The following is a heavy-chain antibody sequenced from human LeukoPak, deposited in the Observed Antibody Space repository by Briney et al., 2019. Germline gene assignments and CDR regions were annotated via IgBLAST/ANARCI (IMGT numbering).Heavy chain of an antibody. CDR2: IIPIFGTA. CDR3: AAASGDCSGGSCAGC. J-gene: IGHJ4*02. Sequence: SVKVSCKASGYTFTSYAISWVRQAPGQGLEWMGRIIPIFGTANYAQKFQGRVTITTDESTSTAYMELSSLRSEDTAVYYCAAASGDCSGGSCAGCWGQGTLVTVSS. V-gene: IGHV1-69*05. D-gene: IGHD2-15*01. CDR1: GYTFTSYA.